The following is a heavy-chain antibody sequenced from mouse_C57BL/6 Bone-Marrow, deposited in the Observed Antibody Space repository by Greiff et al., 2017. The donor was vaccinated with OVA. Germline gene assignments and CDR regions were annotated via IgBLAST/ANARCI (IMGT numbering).Heavy chain of an antibody. CDR1: GYTFTDYN. Sequence: VQLQQSGPELVKPGASVTMSCKASGYTFTDYNMHWVKQSHGKSLEWIGYINPNNGGTSYNQKFKGKATLTVNKSSSTAYMELRSLTSEDSAVYYCARGGYSNRFAYWGQGTLVTVSA. CDR3: ARGGYSNRFAY. V-gene: IGHV1-22*01. CDR2: INPNNGGT. D-gene: IGHD2-5*01. J-gene: IGHJ3*01.